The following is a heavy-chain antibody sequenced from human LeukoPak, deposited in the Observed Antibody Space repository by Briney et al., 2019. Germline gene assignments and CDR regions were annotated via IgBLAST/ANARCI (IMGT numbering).Heavy chain of an antibody. Sequence: ASVKVSCKASGYTFTSYGISWVRQAPGQGLEWMGWIDTNTGNPTYAQGFTGRFVFSLDTSVSTAYLQISSLKAEDTAVYYCARDLTGGYDSFDYWGQGTLVTVSS. CDR2: IDTNTGNP. D-gene: IGHD5-12*01. J-gene: IGHJ4*02. V-gene: IGHV7-4-1*02. CDR3: ARDLTGGYDSFDY. CDR1: GYTFTSYG.